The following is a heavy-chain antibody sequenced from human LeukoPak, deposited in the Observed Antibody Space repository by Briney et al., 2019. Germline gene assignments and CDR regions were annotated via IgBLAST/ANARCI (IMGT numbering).Heavy chain of an antibody. J-gene: IGHJ4*02. V-gene: IGHV4-34*01. CDR2: INHSGST. CDR3: ARGGPLLMDTAMVIDY. Sequence: SETLSLTCAVYGGSFSGYYWSWIRQPPGKGLEWIGEINHSGSTNYNPSLKSRVTISVDTSKNQFSLKLSSVTAADTAVYYCARGGPLLMDTAMVIDYWGQETLVTVSS. D-gene: IGHD5-18*01. CDR1: GGSFSGYY.